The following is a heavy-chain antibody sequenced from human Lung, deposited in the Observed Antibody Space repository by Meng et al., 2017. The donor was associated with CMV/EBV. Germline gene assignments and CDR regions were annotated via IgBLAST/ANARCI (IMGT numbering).Heavy chain of an antibody. Sequence: GESLKISCAASGFTFNTYAMHWVRQAPGQGLAWVAVISFDGSNQYYADSVKGRLTISRGNSANTLYLHMNRLRAEDTAVYYCARVAGTYYSSPIDYWGQGTXVTVSS. CDR3: ARVAGTYYSSPIDY. CDR1: GFTFNTYA. CDR2: ISFDGSNQ. J-gene: IGHJ4*02. D-gene: IGHD1-26*01. V-gene: IGHV3-30*04.